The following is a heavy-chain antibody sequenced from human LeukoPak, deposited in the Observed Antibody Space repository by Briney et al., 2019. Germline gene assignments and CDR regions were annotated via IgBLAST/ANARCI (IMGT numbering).Heavy chain of an antibody. V-gene: IGHV4-30-4*01. CDR3: ARRTNDFWSGYPWGY. CDR2: IYYSGST. Sequence: SQTLSLTCTVSGGSISSGDYYWSWIRQPPGKGLEWIGYIYYSGSTYYNPSLKSRVTISVDTSKNQFSLKLSSVTAADTAVYYCARRTNDFWSGYPWGYWGQGTLVTVSS. CDR1: GGSISSGDYY. D-gene: IGHD3-3*01. J-gene: IGHJ4*02.